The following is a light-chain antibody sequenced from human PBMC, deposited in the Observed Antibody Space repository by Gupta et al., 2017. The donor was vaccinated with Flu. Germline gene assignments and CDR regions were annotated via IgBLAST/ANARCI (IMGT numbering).Light chain of an antibody. CDR2: EVS. J-gene: IGLJ1*01. Sequence: QSALTQPASVSGSPGPSITISCIGTSSDVGGYNYVSWYQQHPGKAPKLMIYEVSNRPSGVSLRFSGSKSDNTAYLTISGLQAEDEADYYCSSYTGSNTHVFGTGTKVTVL. CDR1: SSDVGGYNY. CDR3: SSYTGSNTHV. V-gene: IGLV2-14*01.